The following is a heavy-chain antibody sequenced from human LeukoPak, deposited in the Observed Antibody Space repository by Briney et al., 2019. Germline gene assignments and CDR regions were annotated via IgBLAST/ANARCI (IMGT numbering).Heavy chain of an antibody. CDR1: GYTFTGYY. CDR3: ARDTNLLDYSNSRVPRGYYYYYMDV. D-gene: IGHD4-11*01. J-gene: IGHJ6*03. Sequence: ASVKVSCKASGYTFTGYYMHWVRQAPGQGLEWMGWINPNSGGTNYAQKFQGRVTMTRDTSISTAYMELSRLRSEDTAVYYCARDTNLLDYSNSRVPRGYYYYYMDVWGKGTTVTVSS. V-gene: IGHV1-2*02. CDR2: INPNSGGT.